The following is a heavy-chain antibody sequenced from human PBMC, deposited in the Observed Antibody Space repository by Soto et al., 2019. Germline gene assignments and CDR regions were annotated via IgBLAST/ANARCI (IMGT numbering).Heavy chain of an antibody. CDR3: AKARDQEWVRLPFDY. CDR1: GFFFSSYT. J-gene: IGHJ4*02. V-gene: IGHV3-23*01. CDR2: FSATSENT. D-gene: IGHD3-3*01. Sequence: VQLLESGGGLVQPGGSLRLSCVGSGFFFSSYTMTWVRQAPGKGLEWVSSFSATSENTYYADSVRGRFTISRDNSKNTLFLQMNSLTAEETAMYYCAKARDQEWVRLPFDYWGQGILVIVSS.